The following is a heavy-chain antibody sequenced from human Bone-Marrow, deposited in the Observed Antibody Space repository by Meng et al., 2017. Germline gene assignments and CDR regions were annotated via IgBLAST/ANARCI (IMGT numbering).Heavy chain of an antibody. J-gene: IGHJ4*02. CDR2: ISSNGGST. V-gene: IGHV3-64*01. Sequence: GESLKISCAASGFTFSSYSMNWVRQAPGKGLEYVSAISSNGGSTYYANSVEGRFTISRDNSKNTLYLQMGSLRAEDMAVYYCARSGGELPLDYWGQGTLVTVSS. CDR1: GFTFSSYS. D-gene: IGHD1-26*01. CDR3: ARSGGELPLDY.